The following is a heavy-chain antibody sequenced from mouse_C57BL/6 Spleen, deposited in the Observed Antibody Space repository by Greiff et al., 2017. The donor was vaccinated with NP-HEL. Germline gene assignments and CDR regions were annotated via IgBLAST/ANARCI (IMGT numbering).Heavy chain of an antibody. CDR3: ARRYYYGSTSAWFAY. J-gene: IGHJ3*01. D-gene: IGHD1-1*01. CDR2: IDPSDSYT. CDR1: GYTFTSYW. Sequence: QVQLQQPGAELVRPGTSVKLSCKASGYTFTSYWMHWVKQRPGQGLEWIGVIDPSDSYTNYNQKFKGKATLTVDTSSSTAYMQLSSLTSEDSAVYYCARRYYYGSTSAWFAYWGQGTLVTVSA. V-gene: IGHV1-59*01.